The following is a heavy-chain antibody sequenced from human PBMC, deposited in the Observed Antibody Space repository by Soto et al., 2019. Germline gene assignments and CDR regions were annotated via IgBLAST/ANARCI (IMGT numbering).Heavy chain of an antibody. V-gene: IGHV4-59*01. J-gene: IGHJ6*02. D-gene: IGHD3-3*01. CDR1: GGSISRYY. CDR2: IYYSGST. Sequence: QVQLQESGPGLVKPSETLSLTCTVSGGSISRYYWSWIRQPPGKGLEWIGYIYYSGSTNYNPSLKSRVIISVDTAKNQCSLKLSSVTAADTAVYYCAREVTICGYMDVWGQGTTVTVSS. CDR3: AREVTICGYMDV.